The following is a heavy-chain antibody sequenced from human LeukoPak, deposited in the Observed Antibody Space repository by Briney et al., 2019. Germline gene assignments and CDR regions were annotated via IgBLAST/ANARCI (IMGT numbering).Heavy chain of an antibody. CDR2: VNDSGGT. V-gene: IGHV4-34*01. J-gene: IGHJ4*02. Sequence: PSETLSLTCAVYIDSFTNYYWNWSRQTTGKGLQRIGEVNDSGGTNINPSLRSRVILSVDTSKNQFSLKLSSVTAADTAVYYCARVGEYYDILTGYQKPFDYWGQGTLVTVSS. D-gene: IGHD3-9*01. CDR1: IDSFTNYY. CDR3: ARVGEYYDILTGYQKPFDY.